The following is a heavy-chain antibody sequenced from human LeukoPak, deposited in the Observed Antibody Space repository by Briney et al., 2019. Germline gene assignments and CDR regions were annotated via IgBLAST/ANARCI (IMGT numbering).Heavy chain of an antibody. D-gene: IGHD2-15*01. CDR3: AGSSLRSFYGTYV. Sequence: PSETLSLTCTVSGGSISSYYWSWIRQPPGKGLEWIGYIYYSGSTNYNPSLKSRVTISVDTSKNQFSLKLSSVTAADTAVYYCAGSSLRSFYGTYVWGQGTTVTVSS. CDR2: IYYSGST. J-gene: IGHJ6*02. V-gene: IGHV4-59*08. CDR1: GGSISSYY.